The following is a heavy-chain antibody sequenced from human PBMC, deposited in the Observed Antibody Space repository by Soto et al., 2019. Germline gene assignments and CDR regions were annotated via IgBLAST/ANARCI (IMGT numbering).Heavy chain of an antibody. V-gene: IGHV1-2*02. Sequence: QLHLVQSGAVVKKPGASVTVSCSASGYPVTAYYMHWVRQAPGRGLEWVGGINPATGAAKYTQTFQGRVTMTGDTSTSTVFMELSGLTSEDTAVFYCARGGGVGVAGSAAFDMWGQGTLVTVSS. CDR3: ARGGGVGVAGSAAFDM. D-gene: IGHD6-19*01. J-gene: IGHJ3*02. CDR1: GYPVTAYY. CDR2: INPATGAA.